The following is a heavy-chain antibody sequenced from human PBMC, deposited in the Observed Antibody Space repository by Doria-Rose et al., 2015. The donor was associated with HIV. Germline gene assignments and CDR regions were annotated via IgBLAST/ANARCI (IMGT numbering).Heavy chain of an antibody. J-gene: IGHJ4*02. CDR3: ARMGSYRELDY. D-gene: IGHD3-3*01. V-gene: IGHV4-31*03. CDR1: GASVSSRGYY. Sequence: VQLVESGPGLVKPSETLSLTCSVSGASVSSRGYYWNWIRQVPGKGLESLGYTYYTGTSDYSPSLKSRLNMAVDTSKNQVSLKLSFVTVADTAVYYCARMGSYRELDYWGQGALVIVSA. CDR2: TYYTGTS.